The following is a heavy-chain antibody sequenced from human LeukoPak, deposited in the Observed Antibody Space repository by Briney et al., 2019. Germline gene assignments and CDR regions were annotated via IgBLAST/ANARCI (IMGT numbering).Heavy chain of an antibody. J-gene: IGHJ4*02. CDR2: ISYDGSNK. CDR1: GFTFSSYA. D-gene: IGHD4-17*01. V-gene: IGHV3-30-3*01. CDR3: ARDPQYGDYADY. Sequence: SGGSLRLSCAASGFTFSSYAMHWVRQAPGKGLEWVAVISYDGSNKYYADSVKGRFTISGDNAKNSLYLQMNSLRAEDTAVYFCARDPQYGDYADYWGQGTLVTVSS.